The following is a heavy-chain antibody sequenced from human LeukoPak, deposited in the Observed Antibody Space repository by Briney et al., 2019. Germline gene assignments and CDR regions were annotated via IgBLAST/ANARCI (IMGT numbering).Heavy chain of an antibody. CDR1: GDSVSSNSVT. Sequence: SQTLSLTCAISGDSVSSNSVTWNWIRQSPSRGLEWLGRTYYRSAWYNDYAVSVRGRITVNPDTSKNQFSLHLNSVTPEDTAVYYCARRLTQYDCFDPWGQGILVTVSS. CDR2: TYYRSAWYN. V-gene: IGHV6-1*01. D-gene: IGHD2-2*01. J-gene: IGHJ5*02. CDR3: ARRLTQYDCFDP.